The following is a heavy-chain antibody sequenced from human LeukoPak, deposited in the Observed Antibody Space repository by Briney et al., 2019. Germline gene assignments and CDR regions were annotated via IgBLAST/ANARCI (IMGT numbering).Heavy chain of an antibody. CDR1: GFTFSNYW. CDR3: ASGSYYYHSD. Sequence: GGSLRLSCAASGFTFSNYWMSWVRQAPGKGLEWVSVIYSGGSTIYYADSVKGRFTISRDNAKNSLYLQMNSLRAEDTAVYYCASGSYYYHSDWGQGTLVTVSS. J-gene: IGHJ4*02. V-gene: IGHV3-11*01. D-gene: IGHD1-26*01. CDR2: IYSGGSTI.